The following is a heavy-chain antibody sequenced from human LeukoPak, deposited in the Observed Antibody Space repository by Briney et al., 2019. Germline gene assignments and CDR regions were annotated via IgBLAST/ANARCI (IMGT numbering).Heavy chain of an antibody. Sequence: ASVKVSCKASGYTFTDYYIHWVRQAPGQGLEWMGWVNSNSGGTHYAQKFQGRVTMTRDTTVSTAYMELSGLRSDDTAFYYCARGQLYYDSVTSWFDPWGQGSLVTVSS. J-gene: IGHJ5*02. V-gene: IGHV1-2*02. CDR2: VNSNSGGT. CDR1: GYTFTDYY. CDR3: ARGQLYYDSVTSWFDP. D-gene: IGHD3-10*01.